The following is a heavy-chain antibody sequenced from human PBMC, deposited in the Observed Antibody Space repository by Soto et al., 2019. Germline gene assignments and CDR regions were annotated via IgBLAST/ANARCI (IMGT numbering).Heavy chain of an antibody. J-gene: IGHJ3*02. CDR1: GYTFTSYG. D-gene: IGHD3-9*01. CDR2: ISAYNGNT. Sequence: ASVKVSCKASGYTFTSYGISWVRQAPGQGLEWMGWISAYNGNTNYAQKLQGRVTMTTDTSTSTAYMELRSLRSDDTAVYYCARDDILTGYEAFDIWGQGTMVTVSS. CDR3: ARDDILTGYEAFDI. V-gene: IGHV1-18*01.